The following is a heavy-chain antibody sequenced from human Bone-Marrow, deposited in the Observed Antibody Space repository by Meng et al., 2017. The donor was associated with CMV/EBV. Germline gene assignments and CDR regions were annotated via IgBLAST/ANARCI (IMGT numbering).Heavy chain of an antibody. J-gene: IGHJ6*02. V-gene: IGHV3-48*03. D-gene: IGHD5-24*01. CDR2: ISSIGSTI. Sequence: GESLKISCSASGFTFHHYEMNWVRQAPGKGLEWVSHISSIGSTIHYADSVKGRFTISRDNAKNSLYLQMDSLRVEDSGVYYCTRERAEDGYNPWGYYYGMAVWGQGTLVTVSS. CDR1: GFTFHHYE. CDR3: TRERAEDGYNPWGYYYGMAV.